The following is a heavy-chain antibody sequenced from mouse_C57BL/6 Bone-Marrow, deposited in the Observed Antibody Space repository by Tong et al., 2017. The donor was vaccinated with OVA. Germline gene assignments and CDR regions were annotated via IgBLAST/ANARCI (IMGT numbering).Heavy chain of an antibody. Sequence: EVQLQESGGGLVQPGESLKLSCESNEYEFPSHDMSWVRKTPEKRLELVAAINSDGGSTYYPDTMKRRFIIPRDNTKRTRYLQLCSRRLKDTPWICFHTQIIGPAWFAYWGQGTLVTVSA. CDR2: INSDGGST. J-gene: IGHJ3*01. D-gene: IGHD5-1-1*01. CDR3: HTQIIGPAWFAY. V-gene: IGHV5-2*01. CDR1: EYEFPSHD.